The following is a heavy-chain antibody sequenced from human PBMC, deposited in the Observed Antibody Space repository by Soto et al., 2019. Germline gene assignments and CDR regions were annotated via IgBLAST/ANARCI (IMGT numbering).Heavy chain of an antibody. CDR3: ERGYSSSSDFDY. CDR2: INHSGST. Sequence: PSENLSLTCAVYAGSSSGNYWSWIRQPPEKGLEWIGEINHSGSTNYNPSPKRRVTISVDTSKNQIPLKLSSVTAADTAVYYCERGYSSSSDFDYWGQGTLVTVSS. V-gene: IGHV4-34*01. D-gene: IGHD6-6*01. CDR1: AGSSSGNY. J-gene: IGHJ4*02.